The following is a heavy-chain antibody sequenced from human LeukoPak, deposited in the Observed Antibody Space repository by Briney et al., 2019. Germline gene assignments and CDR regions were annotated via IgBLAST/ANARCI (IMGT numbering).Heavy chain of an antibody. CDR2: ISGSGGST. CDR3: AKGRQSYSSSLYYYYYGMDV. CDR1: GFTFSSCA. D-gene: IGHD6-13*01. J-gene: IGHJ6*02. Sequence: PGGSLRLSCAASGFTFSSCAMSWVRQAPGKGLEWVSAISGSGGSTYYADSVKGRFTISRDNSKNTLYLQMNSLRAEDTAVYYCAKGRQSYSSSLYYYYYGMDVWGQGTTVTVSS. V-gene: IGHV3-23*01.